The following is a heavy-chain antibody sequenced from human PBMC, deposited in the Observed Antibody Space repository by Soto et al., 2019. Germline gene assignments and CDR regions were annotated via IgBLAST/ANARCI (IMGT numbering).Heavy chain of an antibody. J-gene: IGHJ6*02. D-gene: IGHD3-9*01. CDR2: IYHSGST. CDR3: AGLRYFDWLSSTVYGMAV. V-gene: IGHV4-30-2*02. Sequence: SETLSLTCAVSGGSXSSGGYSWSWIRQPPGKGLEWIGYIYHSGSTNYNPSLKSRVTISVDTSKNQFSLKLSSVTAADTAVYYCAGLRYFDWLSSTVYGMAVWGQGTTVTVSS. CDR1: GGSXSSGGYS.